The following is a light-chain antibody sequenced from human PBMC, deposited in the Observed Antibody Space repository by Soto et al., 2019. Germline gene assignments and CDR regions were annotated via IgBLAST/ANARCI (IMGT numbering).Light chain of an antibody. Sequence: EIVMTQSPATLSASPGESATLSCRASEHVRNFLAWYPQRPGQAPRLLIYDASTRATGVPARFSGSGSGTEFTLTISSLQSEDFAVYYCQQYNNWPSITFGQGTRLENK. J-gene: IGKJ5*01. CDR3: QQYNNWPSIT. CDR2: DAS. V-gene: IGKV3-15*01. CDR1: EHVRNF.